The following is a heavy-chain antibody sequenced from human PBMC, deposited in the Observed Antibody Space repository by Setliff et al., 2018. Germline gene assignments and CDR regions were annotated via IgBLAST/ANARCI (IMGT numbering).Heavy chain of an antibody. V-gene: IGHV4-38-2*01. J-gene: IGHJ4*02. CDR2: ISHSGST. Sequence: SETLSLTCGVSGSSISNDYYWGWIRQPPGRGLEWIGIISHSGSTDYNPSLKSRVTISLDKSRNQFSLHLNSVTASDTAVYYCARRGLGSYYDGSDFLSFDYWGQGNLVTVSS. CDR1: GSSISNDYY. CDR3: ARRGLGSYYDGSDFLSFDY. D-gene: IGHD3-22*01.